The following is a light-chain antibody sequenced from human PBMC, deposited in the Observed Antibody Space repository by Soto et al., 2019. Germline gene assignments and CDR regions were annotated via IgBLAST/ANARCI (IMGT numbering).Light chain of an antibody. V-gene: IGLV2-14*01. CDR3: SSYSSSSTLV. J-gene: IGLJ1*01. Sequence: QSVLTQPGSVSGSPGQSITIACTGTSSDVGGYKYVSWYQQHPGKAPKLMIYEVSNRPSGVSNRFSGSKSGNTASLTISGLQAEDEADYYCSSYSSSSTLVFGTGTKVTVL. CDR2: EVS. CDR1: SSDVGGYKY.